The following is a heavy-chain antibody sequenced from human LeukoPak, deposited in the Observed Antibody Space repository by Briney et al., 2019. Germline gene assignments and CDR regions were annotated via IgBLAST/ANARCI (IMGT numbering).Heavy chain of an antibody. CDR1: GYTFTSYD. Sequence: GASVKVSCKASGYTFTSYDINWVRQATGQGLEWMGWMNPNSGNTGYARKFQGRVTITRNTSISTAYMELSSLRSEDTAVYYCARGLGGGGYSYYYYMDVWGKGTTATVSS. CDR3: ARGLGGGGYSYYYYMDV. V-gene: IGHV1-8*03. J-gene: IGHJ6*03. CDR2: MNPNSGNT. D-gene: IGHD1-26*01.